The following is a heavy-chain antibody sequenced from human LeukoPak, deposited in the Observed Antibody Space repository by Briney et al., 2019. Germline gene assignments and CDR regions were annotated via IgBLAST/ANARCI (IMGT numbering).Heavy chain of an antibody. D-gene: IGHD2-15*01. Sequence: GESPKISCKDSESSFASYWIGWVRQMPGKGLEWMGIIYPGDSDTRYSPSFQGQVTISADKSISTAYLQWNSLKASDTAMYYCARFVGACSGGSCYSDYWGQGTLVTVSS. CDR1: ESSFASYW. V-gene: IGHV5-51*01. CDR3: ARFVGACSGGSCYSDY. J-gene: IGHJ4*02. CDR2: IYPGDSDT.